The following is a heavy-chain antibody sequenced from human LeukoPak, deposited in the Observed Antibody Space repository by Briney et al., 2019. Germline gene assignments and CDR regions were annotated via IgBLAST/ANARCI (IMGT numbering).Heavy chain of an antibody. D-gene: IGHD2-2*01. J-gene: IGHJ5*02. Sequence: ASVKVSCKVPEYTLTELSIHWVRQAPGKGLEWMGGFDPEDGETIYAQKFQGRVTITADESTSTAYMELSSLGSEDTAVYYCARDRKYCSSTSCYWPYNWFDPWGQGTLVTVSS. CDR3: ARDRKYCSSTSCYWPYNWFDP. CDR2: FDPEDGET. CDR1: EYTLTELS. V-gene: IGHV1-24*01.